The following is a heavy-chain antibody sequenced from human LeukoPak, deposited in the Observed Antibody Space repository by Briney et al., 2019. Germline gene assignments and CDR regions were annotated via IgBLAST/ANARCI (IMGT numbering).Heavy chain of an antibody. D-gene: IGHD6-13*01. V-gene: IGHV1-69*05. CDR1: GGTFSSYA. CDR3: AAGSSWYYFDY. J-gene: IGHJ4*02. Sequence: SVKVSCKASGGTFSSYAISWVRQAPGQGLEWMGRIIPIFGTANYAQKFQGRVTSTTDESTSTAYMELSSLRSEDTAVYYCAAGSSWYYFDYWGQGTLVTVSS. CDR2: IIPIFGTA.